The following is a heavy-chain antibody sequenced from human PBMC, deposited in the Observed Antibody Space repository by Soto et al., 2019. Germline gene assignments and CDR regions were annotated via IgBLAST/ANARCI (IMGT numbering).Heavy chain of an antibody. V-gene: IGHV1-2*04. CDR2: INPNSGGT. J-gene: IGHJ6*02. D-gene: IGHD6-13*01. CDR3: ARELGAAGHGHYYYGMDV. CDR1: GYTFTGYY. Sequence: PGASVKVSCKASGYTFTGYYMHWVRQAPGQGLEWMGWINPNSGGTNYAQKFQGWVTMTRDTSISTAYMELSRLRSDDTAVYYCARELGAAGHGHYYYGMDVWGQGTTVTVSS.